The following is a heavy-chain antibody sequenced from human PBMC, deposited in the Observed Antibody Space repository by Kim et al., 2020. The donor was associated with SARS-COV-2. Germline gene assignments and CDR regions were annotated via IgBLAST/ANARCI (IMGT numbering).Heavy chain of an antibody. Sequence: YAQKFQGRLTIPADESTNTDYMELSSLSSEDTAIYYCARGLRYSNGWPFDFWGQGTLVTVSS. D-gene: IGHD5-18*01. V-gene: IGHV1-69*01. J-gene: IGHJ4*02. CDR3: ARGLRYSNGWPFDF.